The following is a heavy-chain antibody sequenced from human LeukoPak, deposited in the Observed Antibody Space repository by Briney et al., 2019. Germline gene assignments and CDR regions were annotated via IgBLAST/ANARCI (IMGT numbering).Heavy chain of an antibody. J-gene: IGHJ4*02. CDR3: ARDIWDFDY. CDR1: GYTFSSYG. Sequence: GASVKVSCKTSGYTFSSYGISWVRQAPGQGLEWVGWISVYDGNTKNAQKFQGRVTMTTDTATSTAYMELSSLRSDDTAVYYCARDIWDFDYWGQGTLVTVSS. V-gene: IGHV1-18*01. D-gene: IGHD3-16*01. CDR2: ISVYDGNT.